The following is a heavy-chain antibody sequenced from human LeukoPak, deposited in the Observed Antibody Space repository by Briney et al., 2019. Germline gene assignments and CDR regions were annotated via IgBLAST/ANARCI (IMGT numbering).Heavy chain of an antibody. V-gene: IGHV3-48*01. CDR2: ISSSSSTI. Sequence: GGSLRLSCAASGFTFSTSSMSRVRQAPGKGLEFISYISSSSSTIYYADSMKGRFTISRDNAKNSLYLQMNSLRAEDTAMYYCVRAPMVRGVITHFDSWGQGTLVTVSS. CDR3: VRAPMVRGVITHFDS. CDR1: GFTFSTSS. J-gene: IGHJ4*02. D-gene: IGHD3-10*01.